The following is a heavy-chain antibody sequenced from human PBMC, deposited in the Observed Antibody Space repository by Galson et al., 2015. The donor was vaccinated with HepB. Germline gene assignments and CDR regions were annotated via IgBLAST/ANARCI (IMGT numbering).Heavy chain of an antibody. D-gene: IGHD3-10*01. CDR3: AKDIYYGSGSYDAFDI. V-gene: IGHV3-9*01. CDR1: GFTFDGYA. CDR2: ISWNSGNI. Sequence: SLRLSCAASGFTFDGYALHWVRQAPGKGLEWVSGISWNSGNIGYADSVKGRFTISRDNAKNSLYLQMNSLRAEDTALYYCAKDIYYGSGSYDAFDIWGQGTMVTVSS. J-gene: IGHJ3*02.